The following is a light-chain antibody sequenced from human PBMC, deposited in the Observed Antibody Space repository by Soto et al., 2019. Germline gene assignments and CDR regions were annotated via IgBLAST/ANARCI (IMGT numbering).Light chain of an antibody. CDR1: QSVSSSY. CDR2: DAS. J-gene: IGKJ2*01. Sequence: EIVLTQSPGTLSLSPGERATLSCRASQSVSSSYLARYQQKPGQAPRLLIYDASRRATGIPDRFSGGGSGTDFTLTISRLEPEDFAVYYCQQYGSSPRTFGQGTKLEIK. V-gene: IGKV3-20*01. CDR3: QQYGSSPRT.